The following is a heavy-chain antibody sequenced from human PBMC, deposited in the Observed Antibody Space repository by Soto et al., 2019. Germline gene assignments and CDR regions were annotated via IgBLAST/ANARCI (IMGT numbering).Heavy chain of an antibody. D-gene: IGHD3-16*02. CDR3: XXXXYVWGSYRPRIDY. Sequence: QVQLVQSGAEVKKPGSSVKVSCKASGGTFSSYAISWVRQAPGQGLEWMGGIIPIFGTANYAQKFQGRVTITADKSTSTAYMELSSLRSEDTAVYXXXXXXYVWGSYRPRIDYWGQGTLVTVSS. CDR1: GGTFSSYA. J-gene: IGHJ4*02. V-gene: IGHV1-69*06. CDR2: IIPIFGTA.